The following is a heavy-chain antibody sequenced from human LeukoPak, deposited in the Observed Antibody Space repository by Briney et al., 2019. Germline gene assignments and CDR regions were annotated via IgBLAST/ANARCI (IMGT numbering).Heavy chain of an antibody. J-gene: IGHJ4*02. D-gene: IGHD4-17*01. CDR2: ISYDGSNK. CDR1: GFTFSSYG. Sequence: PGGSLRLSCAASGFTFSSYGMRWVRQAPGKGLEWVAVISYDGSNKYYADSVKGRFTISRDNSKNTLNLQMTSLRAEDTAVYYCAGDMTVNAGYWGQGTLVSVSS. CDR3: AGDMTVNAGY. V-gene: IGHV3-30*03.